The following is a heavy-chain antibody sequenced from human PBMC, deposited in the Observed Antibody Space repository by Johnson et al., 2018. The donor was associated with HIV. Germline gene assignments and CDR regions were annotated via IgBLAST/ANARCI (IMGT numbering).Heavy chain of an antibody. CDR2: IRYDGSNK. Sequence: QVQLVESGGGVVQPGGSLRFSCAAFGFTFSNYGMHWVRQAPGKGLEWVAFIRYDGSNKYYVDSVKGRFTISRDNSKNTLYLQMNSLRAEDTAVYYCAKAYGSGWWARDIWGVGAMVTVSS. V-gene: IGHV3-30*02. J-gene: IGHJ3*02. D-gene: IGHD6-19*01. CDR3: AKAYGSGWWARDI. CDR1: GFTFSNYG.